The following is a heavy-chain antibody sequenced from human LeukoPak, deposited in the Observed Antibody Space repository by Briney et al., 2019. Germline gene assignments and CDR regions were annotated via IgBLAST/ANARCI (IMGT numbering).Heavy chain of an antibody. V-gene: IGHV4-4*02. J-gene: IGHJ4*02. D-gene: IGHD3-22*01. CDR3: ARDGLSSGYYSGPFDY. Sequence: SETLSLTCAVSGGSISSTHWWSWVRQPPGKGLEWIGEIYHSGSTNYNPSLKSRVTISVDKSKNQFSLKLSSVTAADTAVYYCARDGLSSGYYSGPFDYWGQGTLVTVSS. CDR2: IYHSGST. CDR1: GGSISSTHW.